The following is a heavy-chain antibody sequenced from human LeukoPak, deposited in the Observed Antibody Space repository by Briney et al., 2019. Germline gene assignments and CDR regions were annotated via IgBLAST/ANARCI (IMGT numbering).Heavy chain of an antibody. CDR1: GGTFSSYA. V-gene: IGHV1-69*13. Sequence: GASVKVSCKASGGTFSSYAISWVRQAPGQGLEWMGGIIPIFGTANYAQKFQGRVTITADESTSTAYMELSSLRSEDTAVYYCASSRKAGGKRSEDAFDIWGQGTMVTVSS. CDR2: IIPIFGTA. J-gene: IGHJ3*02. CDR3: ASSRKAGGKRSEDAFDI. D-gene: IGHD4-23*01.